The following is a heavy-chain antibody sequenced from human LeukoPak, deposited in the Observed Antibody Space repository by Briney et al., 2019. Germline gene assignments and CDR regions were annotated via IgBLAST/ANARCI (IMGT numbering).Heavy chain of an antibody. J-gene: IGHJ4*02. CDR3: AKSLAAARDY. V-gene: IGHV3-23*01. D-gene: IGHD6-13*01. Sequence: GGSLRLSCAASGFTFASCATSWVRQAPGKRLEWVSSISSSGGSTYYADSVKGRFTISRDNSKNTLYLQVNSLRAEDTAVYYCAKSLAAARDYWGQGTLVTVSS. CDR2: ISSSGGST. CDR1: GFTFASCA.